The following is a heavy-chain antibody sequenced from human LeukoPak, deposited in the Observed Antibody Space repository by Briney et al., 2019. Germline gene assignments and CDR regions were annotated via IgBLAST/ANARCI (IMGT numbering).Heavy chain of an antibody. J-gene: IGHJ6*02. V-gene: IGHV7-4-1*02. Sequence: ASVKVSCKASGYTFTSYAMNWVRQAPGQWLESMGWINTNTGSPTYAQGFTGRFVFSLDTSVSTAYLQISSLKAEDTAVYYCAREAAGRLWFGELFRDYYYYGMDVWGQGTTVTVSS. CDR1: GYTFTSYA. CDR3: AREAAGRLWFGELFRDYYYYGMDV. CDR2: INTNTGSP. D-gene: IGHD3-10*01.